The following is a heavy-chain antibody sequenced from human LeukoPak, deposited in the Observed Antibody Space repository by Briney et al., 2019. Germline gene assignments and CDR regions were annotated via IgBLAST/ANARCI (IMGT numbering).Heavy chain of an antibody. V-gene: IGHV4-61*01. Sequence: SETLSLTCTVSGYSISSGYYWTWIRQIPGKGLEWIGYIYYTGTTNYNPLFESRATISVDTSKNQFSLKLTSVTAADTAVYFCARGEDFERYYLAYWGQGILVTVSS. J-gene: IGHJ4*02. CDR1: GYSISSGYY. CDR3: ARGEDFERYYLAY. D-gene: IGHD3-9*01. CDR2: IYYTGTT.